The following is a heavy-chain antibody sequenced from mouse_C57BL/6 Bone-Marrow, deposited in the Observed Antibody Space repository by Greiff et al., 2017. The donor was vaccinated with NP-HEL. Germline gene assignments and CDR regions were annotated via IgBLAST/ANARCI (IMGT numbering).Heavy chain of an antibody. Sequence: EVKLQQSGPELVKPGASVKISCKASGYTFTDYYMNWVKQSHGKSLEWIGDINPNNGGPSYNQKFKGKATLTVYKSSSTAYMELRSLTSEDSAVYYCARSRGYYDYDLFAYWGQGTLVTVSA. CDR2: INPNNGGP. V-gene: IGHV1-26*01. J-gene: IGHJ3*01. CDR1: GYTFTDYY. D-gene: IGHD2-4*01. CDR3: ARSRGYYDYDLFAY.